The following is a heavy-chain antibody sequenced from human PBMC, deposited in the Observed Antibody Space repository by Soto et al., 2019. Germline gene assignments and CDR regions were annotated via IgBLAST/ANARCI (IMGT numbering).Heavy chain of an antibody. V-gene: IGHV3-23*01. D-gene: IGHD4-17*01. CDR1: GFTFSNYA. J-gene: IGHJ6*03. CDR3: AKLPATVTAYYYYYMDV. CDR2: ISGSTCST. Sequence: EVQLLESGGGLVQPGESLRLSCAASGFTFSNYAMSWVRQAPGKGLEWVSAISGSTCSTYYADSVEGRFTISRDDSKNTVYLQMTSLRAEDTAVYYCAKLPATVTAYYYYYMDVWGKGTTVTVSS.